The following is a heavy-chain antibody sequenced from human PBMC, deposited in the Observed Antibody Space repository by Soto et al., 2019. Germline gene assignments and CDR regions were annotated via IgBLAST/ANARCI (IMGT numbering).Heavy chain of an antibody. CDR2: INAGNGNT. D-gene: IGHD6-6*01. CDR1: GYTFTSCA. Sequence: QVQLVQSGAEVKKPGASVKVSCKASGYTFTSCAMHWVRQAPGQRLEWMGWINAGNGNTKYSQKFQGRVTITRDTSASTAYMELSSLRSEDTAVYYCARGDSSSSSAVYWGQGTLVTVSS. V-gene: IGHV1-3*01. CDR3: ARGDSSSSSAVY. J-gene: IGHJ4*02.